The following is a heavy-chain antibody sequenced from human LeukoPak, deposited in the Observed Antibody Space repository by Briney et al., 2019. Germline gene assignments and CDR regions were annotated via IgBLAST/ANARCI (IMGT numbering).Heavy chain of an antibody. J-gene: IGHJ4*02. Sequence: GGSLRLSCAASGFTFSSYGMHWVRQAPGKGLEWVAVIWYDGSNKYYAGSVKGRFTISRDNSKNTLYLQMNSLRAEDTAVYYCARDTTSLGSGYDFDYWGQGTLVTVSS. CDR1: GFTFSSYG. CDR2: IWYDGSNK. V-gene: IGHV3-33*01. D-gene: IGHD5-12*01. CDR3: ARDTTSLGSGYDFDY.